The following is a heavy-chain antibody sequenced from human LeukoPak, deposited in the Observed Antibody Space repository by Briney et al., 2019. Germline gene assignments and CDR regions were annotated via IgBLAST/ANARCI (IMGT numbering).Heavy chain of an antibody. V-gene: IGHV3-7*03. D-gene: IGHD2-21*01. CDR2: IKQDGSEK. CDR3: ARDCGILRIDCGDSLDI. CDR1: GFTFSGYS. J-gene: IGHJ3*02. Sequence: PGGSLRLSCTASGFTFSGYSMNWIRQAPGKGLEWVANIKQDGSEKYYVDSVKGRFSISRDNARNSLHLQMNSLRAEDTAVYYCARDCGILRIDCGDSLDIWGQGAMVTVSS.